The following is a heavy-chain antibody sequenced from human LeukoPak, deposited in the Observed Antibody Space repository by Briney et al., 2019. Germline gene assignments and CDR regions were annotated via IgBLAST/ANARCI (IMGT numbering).Heavy chain of an antibody. V-gene: IGHV4-39*07. D-gene: IGHD3-22*01. J-gene: IGHJ3*02. CDR1: GGSISSSSYY. Sequence: NPSETLSLTCTVSGGSISSSSYYWGWIRQPPGKGLEWIGSIYYSGSTYYNPSLKSRVTISVDTSKNQFSLKLSSVTAADTAVYYCARDEFAYRSGYYYNAFDIWGQGTMVTVSS. CDR3: ARDEFAYRSGYYYNAFDI. CDR2: IYYSGST.